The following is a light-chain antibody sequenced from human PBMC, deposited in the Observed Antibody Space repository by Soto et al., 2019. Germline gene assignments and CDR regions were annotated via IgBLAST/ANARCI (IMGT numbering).Light chain of an antibody. J-gene: IGKJ1*01. CDR3: QQYGSSPPT. V-gene: IGKV3-20*01. CDR1: QSVSSSY. CDR2: GAS. Sequence: EIVLTQSPGTLSLSPGERATLSCRASQSVSSSYLAWYQQKPGQAPRLLIYGASSRATGIPDRFSGNGSGTDFTLTISRLEPEDFAVYYCQQYGSSPPTFGQGTKGDIK.